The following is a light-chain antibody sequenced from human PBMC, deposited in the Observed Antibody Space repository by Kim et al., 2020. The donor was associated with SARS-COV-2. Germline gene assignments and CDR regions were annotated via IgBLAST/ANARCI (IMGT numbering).Light chain of an antibody. CDR3: NSRDSSGNHVV. Sequence: LGQAVRFTCQGDSLRSYYAIWYQQKPGQAPVLVIYGKNNRPSGIPDRFSGSSSGNTASLTITGAQAEDEADYYCNSRDSSGNHVVFGGGTQLTVL. J-gene: IGLJ2*01. CDR2: GKN. CDR1: SLRSYY. V-gene: IGLV3-19*01.